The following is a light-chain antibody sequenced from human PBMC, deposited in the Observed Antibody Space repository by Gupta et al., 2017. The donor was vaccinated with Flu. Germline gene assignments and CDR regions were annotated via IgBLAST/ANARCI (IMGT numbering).Light chain of an antibody. CDR3: CSYAGSYTVV. CDR2: DVS. V-gene: IGLV2-11*01. CDR1: SSDVGGYNY. Sequence: QSVLTQPRTVSGSPGASVTLSRTGTSSDVGGYNYVSWYQQHPGKAPKLMIYDVSKRPSGVPDRFSGSKSGNTASLTISGLQAEDEADYYCCSYAGSYTVVFGGGTKLTVL. J-gene: IGLJ2*01.